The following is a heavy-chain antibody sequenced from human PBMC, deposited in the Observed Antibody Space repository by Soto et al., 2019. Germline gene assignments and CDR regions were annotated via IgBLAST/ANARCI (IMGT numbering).Heavy chain of an antibody. V-gene: IGHV4-59*01. Sequence: SETLSLTCTVSGASISGFYWTWIRQSPGKGLEWIGYVYFSGNTNYNPSLKSRVTISIDTSKNQFSLRLASVTAADTASYYCGSVRPSGYVLSWGQGTLVTVSS. CDR2: VYFSGNT. CDR3: GSVRPSGYVLS. CDR1: GASISGFY. D-gene: IGHD6-25*01. J-gene: IGHJ5*02.